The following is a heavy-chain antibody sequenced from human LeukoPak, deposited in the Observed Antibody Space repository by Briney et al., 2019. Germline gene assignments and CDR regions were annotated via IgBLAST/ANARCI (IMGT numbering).Heavy chain of an antibody. CDR3: ARLSYYDSIGYFPDY. CDR1: GGSISSYY. V-gene: IGHV4-59*01. J-gene: IGHJ4*02. Sequence: SETLSLTCTVSGGSISSYYWSWIRQPPGKGLEWIGYIYYSGTTNYSPSLKSRVSMSVDTSKNQFSLKLTSVTAADAAVYYCARLSYYDSIGYFPDYWGQGALVTVSS. CDR2: IYYSGTT. D-gene: IGHD3-22*01.